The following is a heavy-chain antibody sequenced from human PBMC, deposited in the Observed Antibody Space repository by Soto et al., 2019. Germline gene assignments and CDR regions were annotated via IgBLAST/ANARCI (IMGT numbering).Heavy chain of an antibody. Sequence: EVQLVESGGGLVQPGGSLRLSCAASGFTFSRYSMNWVRQAPGKGLEWLSYISSSSDTIYLADAVRGRFTISRDSAKNSLYLQMNRLRDEDTAVYYCARGRPADDWGQGTLVTVSS. CDR3: ARGRPADD. D-gene: IGHD6-6*01. CDR2: ISSSSDTI. CDR1: GFTFSRYS. V-gene: IGHV3-48*02. J-gene: IGHJ4*02.